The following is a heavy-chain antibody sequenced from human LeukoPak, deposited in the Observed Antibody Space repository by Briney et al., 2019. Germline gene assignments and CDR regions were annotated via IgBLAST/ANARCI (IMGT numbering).Heavy chain of an antibody. CDR2: IDSRGSGT. D-gene: IGHD1-20*01. Sequence: GGSLRLSCAASGFIFSLYCMQWARHAPGKGLVWVSRIDSRGSGTSYADSVKGRFTISRDNAKNTLNLQMNSLRAEDTGVYYCVGDVCTINWHDAGHNCIDPWGQGTLVTVSS. V-gene: IGHV3-74*01. CDR3: VGDVCTINWHDAGHNCIDP. J-gene: IGHJ5*02. CDR1: GFIFSLYC.